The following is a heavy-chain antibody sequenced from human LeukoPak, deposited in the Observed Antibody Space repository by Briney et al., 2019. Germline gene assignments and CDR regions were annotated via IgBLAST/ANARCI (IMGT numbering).Heavy chain of an antibody. V-gene: IGHV4-34*01. CDR2: INHGEST. CDR3: ARVSAAGTGPDY. D-gene: IGHD6-13*01. Sequence: PSETLSLTCAVYGGSFSDYYWTWIRQPPGKGLEWIGEINHGESTNYNPSLKSRVTISVDTSKNQFSLKLNSVTAADTAVYYCARVSAAGTGPDYWGQGTLVTVSS. CDR1: GGSFSDYY. J-gene: IGHJ4*02.